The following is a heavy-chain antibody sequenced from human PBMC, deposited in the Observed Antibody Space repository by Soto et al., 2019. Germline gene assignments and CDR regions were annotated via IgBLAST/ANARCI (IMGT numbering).Heavy chain of an antibody. CDR1: GGSISSGGYY. D-gene: IGHD3-3*01. J-gene: IGHJ3*02. Sequence: SETLSLTCTVSGGSISSGGYYWSWIRQHPGKGLEWIGYIYYTGSTYYNPSLKSRVTISVDTSKNQFTLKLSSVTAADTAVYYCATQGDFWSGSAFDIWGQGTMVTVSS. CDR2: IYYTGST. V-gene: IGHV4-31*03. CDR3: ATQGDFWSGSAFDI.